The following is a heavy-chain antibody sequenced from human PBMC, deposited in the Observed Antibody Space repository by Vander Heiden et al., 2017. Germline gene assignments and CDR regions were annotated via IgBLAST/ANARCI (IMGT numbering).Heavy chain of an antibody. D-gene: IGHD3-9*01. V-gene: IGHV4-39*01. CDR1: GGSISSSRYY. CDR2: IYYSGST. Sequence: QLQLQESGPGLVKPSETLSLTCTVSGGSISSSRYYWGWIRQPPGKGLGWIGSIYYSGSTYYNPSLKSRVTISVDTSKNQFSLKLSSVTAADTAVYYCAILPPYYYYYYGMDVWGQGTTVTVSS. CDR3: AILPPYYYYYYGMDV. J-gene: IGHJ6*02.